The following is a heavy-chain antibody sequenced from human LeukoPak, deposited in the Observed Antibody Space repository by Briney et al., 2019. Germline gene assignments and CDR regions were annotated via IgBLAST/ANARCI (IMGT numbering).Heavy chain of an antibody. D-gene: IGHD3-3*01. J-gene: IGHJ4*02. CDR2: IKQDGSEK. Sequence: PGRSLRLSCAASGFTFSSSCMSWVRQAPGKGLEWVANIKQDGSEKYYVDSVKGRFTISRDNAKNSLYLQMNSLRAEDTAVYYCARGYDFCSGYYDYWGQGTLVTVSS. CDR3: ARGYDFCSGYYDY. CDR1: GFTFSSSC. V-gene: IGHV3-7*01.